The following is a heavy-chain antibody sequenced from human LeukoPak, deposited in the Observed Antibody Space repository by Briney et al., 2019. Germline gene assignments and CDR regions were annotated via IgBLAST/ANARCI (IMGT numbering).Heavy chain of an antibody. Sequence: ASVKVSCKASGYTFTTYFMHWLRQAPGQGLEWMGIINPSAVSTSYAQKFLGRVTMTRDTSTSIVYMELSSLRSEDTAVYYCARGVGTYQTYFDYWGQGTLVTVSS. V-gene: IGHV1-46*01. CDR3: ARGVGTYQTYFDY. D-gene: IGHD1-14*01. CDR1: GYTFTTYF. CDR2: INPSAVST. J-gene: IGHJ4*02.